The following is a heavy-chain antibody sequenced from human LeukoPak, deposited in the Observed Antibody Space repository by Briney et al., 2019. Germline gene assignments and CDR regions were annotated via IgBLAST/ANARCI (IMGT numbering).Heavy chain of an antibody. J-gene: IGHJ6*03. V-gene: IGHV1-18*01. CDR1: GHTFANYG. D-gene: IGHD2-2*01. CDR2: ISTKNGNT. CDR3: ARDPNCSSPSCHDIDYYYYMDV. Sequence: ASVKVSCKASGHTFANYGISWVRQAPGQGLEWMGWISTKNGNTKYAQNFEGRITMTRDTLTNTAYMELRSLRSDDTAVYYCARDPNCSSPSCHDIDYYYYMDVWGKGTTVTVSS.